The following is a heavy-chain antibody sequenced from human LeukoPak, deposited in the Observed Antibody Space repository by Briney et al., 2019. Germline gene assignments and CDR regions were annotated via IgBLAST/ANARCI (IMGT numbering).Heavy chain of an antibody. J-gene: IGHJ4*02. D-gene: IGHD6-13*01. Sequence: SVKVSCKASGGTFSSYAISWVRQAPGQGLEWMGRIIPILGIANYAQKFQGRVTITADKSTSTAYMELSSLRSEDTAVYYCAMTTYSSSWRGDYWGQGTLVTVSS. V-gene: IGHV1-69*04. CDR2: IIPILGIA. CDR3: AMTTYSSSWRGDY. CDR1: GGTFSSYA.